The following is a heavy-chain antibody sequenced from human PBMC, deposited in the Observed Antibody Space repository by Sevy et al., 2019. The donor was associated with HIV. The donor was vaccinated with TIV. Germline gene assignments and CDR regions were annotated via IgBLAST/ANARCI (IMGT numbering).Heavy chain of an antibody. D-gene: IGHD3-22*01. CDR2: VSDSGGAT. J-gene: IGHJ4*02. V-gene: IGHV3-23*01. Sequence: GGSLRLSCGASGFTFSSYAMSWVRQAPGKGLEWVSTVSDSGGATYYADSVKGRFTISRDNSKNTLFLQMSSLRAEDAATYFCARNDYYDTIGGTANFDYWGQGTLVTVSS. CDR1: GFTFSSYA. CDR3: ARNDYYDTIGGTANFDY.